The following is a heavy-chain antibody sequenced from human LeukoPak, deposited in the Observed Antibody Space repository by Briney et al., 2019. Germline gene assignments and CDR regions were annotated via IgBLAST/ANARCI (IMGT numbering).Heavy chain of an antibody. D-gene: IGHD3-3*01. V-gene: IGHV4-61*01. J-gene: IGHJ4*02. CDR1: GGSISSSSYY. Sequence: PSETLSLTCTVSGGSISSSSYYWGWLRQPPGKGLEWIGYIYDSGSTNYNPSLKSRVTISVDTSKNQFSLKLSSVTAADTAVYYCARDVARSAQGYWGQGTLVTVSS. CDR2: IYDSGST. CDR3: ARDVARSAQGY.